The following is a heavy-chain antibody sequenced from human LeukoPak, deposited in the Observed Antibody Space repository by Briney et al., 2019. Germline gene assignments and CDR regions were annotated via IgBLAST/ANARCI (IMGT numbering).Heavy chain of an antibody. CDR1: GGTFNT. D-gene: IGHD6-19*01. J-gene: IGHJ4*02. V-gene: IGHV1-69*10. Sequence: GASVKVSCKASGGTFNTISWLRQAPGQGFEWRGGIIPVLGVANYARNFQGRVTITADKSTSTAYLQLSSLGSADTAVYYCATDIRAVAGSTYFDYWGQGTLVTVSS. CDR3: ATDIRAVAGSTYFDY. CDR2: IIPVLGVA.